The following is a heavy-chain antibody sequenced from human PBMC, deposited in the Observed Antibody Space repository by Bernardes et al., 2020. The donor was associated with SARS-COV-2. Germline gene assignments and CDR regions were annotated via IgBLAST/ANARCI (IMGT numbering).Heavy chain of an antibody. J-gene: IGHJ4*02. D-gene: IGHD5-18*01. CDR3: AHRQGYGYSRSGYFDY. CDR1: GFSLSTSGVG. V-gene: IGHV2-5*02. CDR2: IYWDDDK. Sequence: SGPTLVKLTQTLTLTCTFSGFSLSTSGVGVGWIRQPPGKALEWLALIYWDDDKRYSPSLKSRLTITKDTSKNQVVLTMTNMDPVDTATYYCAHRQGYGYSRSGYFDYWGQGTLVTVSS.